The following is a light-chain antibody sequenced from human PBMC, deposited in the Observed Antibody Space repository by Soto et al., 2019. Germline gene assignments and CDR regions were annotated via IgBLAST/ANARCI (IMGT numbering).Light chain of an antibody. J-gene: IGKJ1*01. CDR1: QSVRSNY. Sequence: EIVLTQSPGTLSLSPGERATLSCRASQSVRSNYLAWYQQKPGQAPRLLIYGASSRATGIPDRFSGSGSGTDFTLTISGLEPEDFAVYYCQQYLSSPWTFGQGTKVEIK. CDR3: QQYLSSPWT. V-gene: IGKV3-20*01. CDR2: GAS.